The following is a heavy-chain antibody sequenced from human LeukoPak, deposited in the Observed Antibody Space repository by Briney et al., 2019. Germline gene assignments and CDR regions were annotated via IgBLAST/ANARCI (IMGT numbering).Heavy chain of an antibody. CDR1: GFTLSSYW. Sequence: PGGSLRLSWAASGFTLSSYWMSWVRQAPEKGLEWVANIKKDGGEKWYVDSVEGRFTISRDHAKNSLYLQMNSLRVADTAVYYCVRSGTSASFDYWGQGTLVTVSS. J-gene: IGHJ4*02. CDR2: IKKDGGEK. V-gene: IGHV3-7*01. D-gene: IGHD1-7*01. CDR3: VRSGTSASFDY.